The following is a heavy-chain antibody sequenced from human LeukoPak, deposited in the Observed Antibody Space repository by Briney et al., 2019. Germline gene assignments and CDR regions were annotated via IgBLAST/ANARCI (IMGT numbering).Heavy chain of an antibody. V-gene: IGHV1-2*02. CDR1: GYTFTGYY. J-gene: IGHJ6*03. CDR2: INPNSGGT. D-gene: IGHD1-14*01. Sequence: ASVKVSCKASGYTFTGYYMHWVRQAPGQGLEWMGWINPNSGGTNYAQKFQGRVTMTRDTSISTAYMELSRLRSDDTAVYYCARDNPRSYYYYMDVWGKGTTVTVSS. CDR3: ARDNPRSYYYYMDV.